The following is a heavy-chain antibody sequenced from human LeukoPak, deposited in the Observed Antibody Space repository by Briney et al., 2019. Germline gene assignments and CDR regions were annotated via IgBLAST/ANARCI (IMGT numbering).Heavy chain of an antibody. V-gene: IGHV1-8*01. CDR3: ARGNKRTAGDFDY. CDR1: GYTFTSYD. CDR2: MNPNSGNT. D-gene: IGHD6-13*01. J-gene: IGHJ4*02. Sequence: ASVKVSCKASGYTFTSYDINWVRQATGQGLEWMGWMNPNSGNTGHAQKFQGRVTMTRNTSISTAYMELSSLRSEDTAVYYCARGNKRTAGDFDYWGQGTLVTVSS.